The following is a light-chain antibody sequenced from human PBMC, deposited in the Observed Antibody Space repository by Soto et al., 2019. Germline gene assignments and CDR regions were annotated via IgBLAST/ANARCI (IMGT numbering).Light chain of an antibody. J-gene: IGKJ1*01. V-gene: IGKV1-5*01. CDR1: QSISSW. CDR3: QQYNRYSRT. Sequence: IQMTQSPSTLSASVGDKVTIPFRASQSISSWLAGYQQKPGKAPKLLIYDASSLESGVPSRFSGSGSGTEFTLTISSLQPDDFATYYCQQYNRYSRTFGQGTKV. CDR2: DAS.